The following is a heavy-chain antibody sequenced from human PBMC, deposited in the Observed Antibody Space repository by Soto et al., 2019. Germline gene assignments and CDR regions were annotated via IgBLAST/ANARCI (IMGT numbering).Heavy chain of an antibody. V-gene: IGHV4-59*01. CDR3: ARDSTRTTDREYNWFDP. D-gene: IGHD1-26*01. CDR2: IYYSGST. J-gene: IGHJ5*02. Sequence: SETLSLTCTVSGGSISSYYWSWIRQPPGKGLEWIGYIYYSGSTNYNPSLKSRVTISVDTSKNQFSLKLSSVTAEDTAVYYCARDSTRTTDREYNWFDPWGQGTLVTVSS. CDR1: GGSISSYY.